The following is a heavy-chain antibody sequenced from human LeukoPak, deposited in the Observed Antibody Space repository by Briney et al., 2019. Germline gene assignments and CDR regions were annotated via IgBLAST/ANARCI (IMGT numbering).Heavy chain of an antibody. D-gene: IGHD1-20*01. V-gene: IGHV4-61*02. J-gene: IGHJ5*02. Sequence: SETLSLTCTVSGDSISGGSYYWSWIRQPAGKGLEWIGRIYSSGSTKYKSSLESRVTISVDTSKNQFSLKLTSVTAADTAVYYCAREEYNWNDGGDWFDPWGQGILVTVSS. CDR1: GDSISGGSYY. CDR2: IYSSGST. CDR3: AREEYNWNDGGDWFDP.